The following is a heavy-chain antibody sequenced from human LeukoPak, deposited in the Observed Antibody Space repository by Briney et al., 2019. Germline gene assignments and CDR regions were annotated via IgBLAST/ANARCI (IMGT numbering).Heavy chain of an antibody. CDR1: GFTFSSYA. V-gene: IGHV3-30*04. D-gene: IGHD3-9*01. Sequence: LPGRSLRLSCAASGFTFSSYAMHWVRQAPGKGLEWVAVISYDGSNKYYADSVRGRFTISRDNSKNALYLQMNRLSAEDTAVYYCAKARPSAGARDILTGYLYYYYMDVWGKGTTVTISS. CDR2: ISYDGSNK. CDR3: AKARPSAGARDILTGYLYYYYMDV. J-gene: IGHJ6*03.